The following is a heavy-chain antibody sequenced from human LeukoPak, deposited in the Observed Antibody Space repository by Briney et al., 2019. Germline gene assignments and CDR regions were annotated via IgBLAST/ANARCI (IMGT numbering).Heavy chain of an antibody. D-gene: IGHD1-26*01. Sequence: SETLSLTCSVSGVSISSYYWSWIRQPPGKGLEWIGYIYYSGTSKYNPSLKSRVTTSVDTSKNQFSLKLTSVTAADTAVYYCVRSGGSYSPVDYWGQGTLVTVSS. CDR2: IYYSGTS. CDR3: VRSGGSYSPVDY. J-gene: IGHJ4*02. V-gene: IGHV4-59*01. CDR1: GVSISSYY.